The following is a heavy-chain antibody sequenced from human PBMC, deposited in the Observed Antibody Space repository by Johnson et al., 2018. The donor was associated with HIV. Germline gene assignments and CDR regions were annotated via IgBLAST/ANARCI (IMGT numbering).Heavy chain of an antibody. CDR1: GFTFSSYA. J-gene: IGHJ3*02. CDR2: IWYDGSYK. D-gene: IGHD3-10*01. V-gene: IGHV3-33*01. CDR3: ARDMARPPHDAVDI. Sequence: QVQLVESGGGVVQPGGSLRLSCAASGFTFSSYAMHWVRQAPGKGLEWVAVIWYDGSYKYYADSVKGRFTISRDNSKNTLYLQMNSLRVEDTALYYCARDMARPPHDAVDIWGQGTMVTVSS.